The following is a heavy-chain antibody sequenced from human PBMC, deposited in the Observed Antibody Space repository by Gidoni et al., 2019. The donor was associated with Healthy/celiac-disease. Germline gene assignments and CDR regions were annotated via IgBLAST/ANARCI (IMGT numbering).Heavy chain of an antibody. CDR3: ARRILAVASLPDYYGMDV. CDR1: GGSISSSSYY. V-gene: IGHV4-39*01. D-gene: IGHD6-19*01. Sequence: QLQLQESGPGLVKPSETLSLTCTVSGGSISSSSYYWGWIRQPPGKGLEWIGSIYYSGSTYYNPSLKSRVTISVDTSKNQFSLKLSSVTAADTAVYYCARRILAVASLPDYYGMDVWGQGTTVTVSS. J-gene: IGHJ6*02. CDR2: IYYSGST.